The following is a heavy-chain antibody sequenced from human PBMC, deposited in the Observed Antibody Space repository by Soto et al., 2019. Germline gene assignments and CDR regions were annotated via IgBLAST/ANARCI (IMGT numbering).Heavy chain of an antibody. V-gene: IGHV1-69*06. CDR3: ARHRGYSYGSVYFDY. D-gene: IGHD5-18*01. CDR2: IIPIFGTA. J-gene: IGHJ4*02. CDR1: GGTFSSYA. Sequence: SVKVSCKASGGTFSSYAISWVRQAPGQGLEWMGRIIPIFGTANYAQKFQGRVTITADKSTSTAYMELSSLRSEDTAVYYCARHRGYSYGSVYFDYWGQGTLVTVSS.